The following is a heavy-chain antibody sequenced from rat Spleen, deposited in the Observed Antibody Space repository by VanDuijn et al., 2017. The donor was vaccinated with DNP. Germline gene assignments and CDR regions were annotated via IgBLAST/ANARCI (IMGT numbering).Heavy chain of an antibody. CDR3: ARWTRYFDY. CDR1: GYSITSNY. V-gene: IGHV3-1*01. CDR2: ISYSGST. J-gene: IGHJ2*01. Sequence: EVQLQESGSGLVKPSQSLSLTCSVTGYSITSNYWGWIRKFPGNKMEYIGHISYSGSTNYNPLLRSRISITRDTSKNPFFLHLNSVTTEDTATYYCARWTRYFDYWGQGVMVTVSS. D-gene: IGHD1-7*01.